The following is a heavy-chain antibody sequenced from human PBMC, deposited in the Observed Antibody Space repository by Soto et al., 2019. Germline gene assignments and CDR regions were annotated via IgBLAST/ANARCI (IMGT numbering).Heavy chain of an antibody. D-gene: IGHD2-2*01. CDR1: GGSISSSSYY. CDR3: ASIAAMYFDY. CDR2: IYYSGST. V-gene: IGHV4-39*01. J-gene: IGHJ4*02. Sequence: SETLSLTCTVSGGSISSSSYYWGWIRQPPGKGLEWIGSIYYSGSTYYNPSLKSRVTISVDTSKNPLYLQMNSLRAEDTAVYYCASIAAMYFDYWGQGTLVTVSS.